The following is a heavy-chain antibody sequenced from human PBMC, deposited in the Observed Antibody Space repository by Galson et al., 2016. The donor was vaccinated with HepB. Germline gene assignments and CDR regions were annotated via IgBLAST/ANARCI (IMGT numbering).Heavy chain of an antibody. J-gene: IGHJ4*02. D-gene: IGHD5-12*01. CDR2: ISSRSTAV. V-gene: IGHV3-48*04. CDR3: ARDRGGSITAL. Sequence: SLRLSCAASGFTFGSHAINWVRQAPGKGLEWLSFISSRSTAVYYAGSVRGRFTVSRDSPKNSLFLQMNGLRAEDTAVYYCARDRGGSITALWGQGTLVTVSS. CDR1: GFTFGSHA.